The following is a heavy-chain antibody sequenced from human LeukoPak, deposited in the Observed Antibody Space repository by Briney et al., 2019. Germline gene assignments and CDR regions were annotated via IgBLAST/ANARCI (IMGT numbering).Heavy chain of an antibody. CDR2: ISYDGGTK. D-gene: IGHD4-11*01. V-gene: IGHV3-30-3*01. CDR3: ARDSYSKNDY. J-gene: IGHJ4*02. Sequence: PGGSLRLSCAASGFSFSSYAMHWVRQAPGKGLEWVAVISYDGGTKYYADSVRGRFTISRDNSKNTLYLQMNSLRAEDTAVYSCARDSYSKNDYWGQGTLVTVSS. CDR1: GFSFSSYA.